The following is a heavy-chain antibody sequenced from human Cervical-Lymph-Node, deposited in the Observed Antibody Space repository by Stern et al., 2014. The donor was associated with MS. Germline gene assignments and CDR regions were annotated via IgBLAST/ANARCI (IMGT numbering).Heavy chain of an antibody. CDR2: ISWNSNTI. D-gene: IGHD3-16*02. Sequence: EVQLVASVGGSVQPGRSLRFSCAAAGFTFDDCAMHWVRKTSGKGLEWVSGISWNSNTIGYADSVRGRFTISRDNAKNSLYLQMNGLRPEYTALYYCAKDISERHYYFDSWGEGTLVTVSS. CDR3: AKDISERHYYFDS. V-gene: IGHV3-9*01. CDR1: GFTFDDCA. J-gene: IGHJ4*02.